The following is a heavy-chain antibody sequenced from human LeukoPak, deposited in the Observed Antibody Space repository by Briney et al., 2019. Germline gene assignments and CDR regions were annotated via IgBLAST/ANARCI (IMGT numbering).Heavy chain of an antibody. CDR3: ARAPGYGAAYYFDY. D-gene: IGHD1-1*01. Sequence: PGGSLRLSCAAAGFTFSKFAMHCVRQAPGKGLEWVAVVSYDGSYKYYADSVKGRFTISRDNSKNTLYLQMNSLRAEDTAVYYCARAPGYGAAYYFDYWGQGTLVTVSS. CDR2: VSYDGSYK. CDR1: GFTFSKFA. V-gene: IGHV3-30*04. J-gene: IGHJ4*02.